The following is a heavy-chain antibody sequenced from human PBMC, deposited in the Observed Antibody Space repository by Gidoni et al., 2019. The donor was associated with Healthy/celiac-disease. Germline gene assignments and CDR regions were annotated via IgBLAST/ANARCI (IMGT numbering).Heavy chain of an antibody. Sequence: QLQLQEWGPGLVKPSETLSLTCPVSGGSLSSSSYDGGGIRQPPGKGLEWIGSSYYRGRTYYHPSLKSRVTISVDPSKNLFSLKLSSVTAADTAVYYCANKALGQGDWYYMDVWGKGTTVTVSS. D-gene: IGHD3-10*01. J-gene: IGHJ6*03. V-gene: IGHV4-39*01. CDR3: ANKALGQGDWYYMDV. CDR2: SYYRGRT. CDR1: GGSLSSSSYD.